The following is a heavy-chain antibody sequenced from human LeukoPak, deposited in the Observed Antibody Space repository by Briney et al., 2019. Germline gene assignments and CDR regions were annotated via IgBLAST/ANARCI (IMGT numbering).Heavy chain of an antibody. D-gene: IGHD2-8*01. J-gene: IGHJ4*02. CDR1: GYSISSGYY. CDR3: ARLLMVYERYFDY. V-gene: IGHV4-38-2*01. Sequence: PSETLSLTCAVSGYSISSGYYWGWIRQPPGKGLEWIGSIYHSGSTYYNPSLKSRVTISVDTSKNQFSLKLSSVTAADTAVYYCARLLMVYERYFDYWGQRALVTVSS. CDR2: IYHSGST.